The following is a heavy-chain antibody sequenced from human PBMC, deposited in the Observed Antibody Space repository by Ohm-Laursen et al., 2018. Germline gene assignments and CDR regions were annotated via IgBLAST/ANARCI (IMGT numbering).Heavy chain of an antibody. Sequence: GASVKVSCKASGYTFTGYYMHWVRQAPGQGLEWMGWISAYNGNTNYAQKLQGRVTMTTDTSTSTAYMELRSLRSDDTAVYYCANPHVPSSSWYSLDYWGQGTLVTVSS. CDR3: ANPHVPSSSWYSLDY. CDR2: ISAYNGNT. J-gene: IGHJ4*02. D-gene: IGHD6-13*01. V-gene: IGHV1-18*04. CDR1: GYTFTGYY.